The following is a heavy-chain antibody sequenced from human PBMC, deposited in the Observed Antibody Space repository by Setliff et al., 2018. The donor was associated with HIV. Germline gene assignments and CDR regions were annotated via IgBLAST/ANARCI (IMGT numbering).Heavy chain of an antibody. CDR2: IDWDDDK. CDR1: GFSLTTRGMC. J-gene: IGHJ6*03. D-gene: IGHD1-26*01. V-gene: IGHV2-70*11. CDR3: ARIRSASGDMDV. Sequence: GSGPTLVNPTQTLTLTCTFSGFSLTTRGMCVTWIRQPPGKALEWLARIDWDDDKYYSSSLATRLTISKDTSKNQVVLKMTNMDAVDTGTYYCARIRSASGDMDVWGKGTTVTVSS.